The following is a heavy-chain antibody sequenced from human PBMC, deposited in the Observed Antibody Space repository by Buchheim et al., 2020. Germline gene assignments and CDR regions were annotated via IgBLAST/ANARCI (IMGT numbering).Heavy chain of an antibody. CDR2: IKQDGSEK. Sequence: EVQLVESGGGLVQPGGSLRLSCAASGFTFSSYWMSWVRQAPGKGLEWVANIKQDGSEKYYVDSVRGRFTISRDNAKNSLYLQINSLRAEDTAVYYCARELLLVPAGFYNWFDPWGQGTL. CDR1: GFTFSSYW. J-gene: IGHJ5*02. D-gene: IGHD2-2*01. V-gene: IGHV3-7*01. CDR3: ARELLLVPAGFYNWFDP.